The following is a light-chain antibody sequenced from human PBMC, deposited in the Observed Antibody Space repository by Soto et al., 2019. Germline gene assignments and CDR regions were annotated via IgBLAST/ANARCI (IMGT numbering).Light chain of an antibody. Sequence: DIQMTQSPSSLSASVGDRVTITCRASLPISNYLAWYQQKPGKVPKVLIHAASTLQSGVPSRFSGSGSGTDFTLTISGLQPDDVATYYCQKCNIAPFTFGPGTKVDIK. CDR3: QKCNIAPFT. J-gene: IGKJ3*01. CDR2: AAS. V-gene: IGKV1-27*01. CDR1: LPISNY.